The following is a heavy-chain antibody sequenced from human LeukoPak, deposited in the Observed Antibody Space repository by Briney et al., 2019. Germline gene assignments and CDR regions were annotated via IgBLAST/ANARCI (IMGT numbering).Heavy chain of an antibody. CDR1: GGTFSSYA. Sequence: SVKVSCKASGGTFSSYAISWVRQAPGQGLEWMGRIIPIFGTANYAQKFQGRVTITTDESTSTAYMELSSLRSEDTAVYYCARGRYCSGGSCYSSPYYFDYWGQGTLVTVSS. D-gene: IGHD2-15*01. CDR3: ARGRYCSGGSCYSSPYYFDY. J-gene: IGHJ4*02. V-gene: IGHV1-69*05. CDR2: IIPIFGTA.